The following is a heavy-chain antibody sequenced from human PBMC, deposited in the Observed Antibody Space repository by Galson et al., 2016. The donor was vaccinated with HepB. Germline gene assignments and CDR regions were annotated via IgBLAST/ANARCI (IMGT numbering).Heavy chain of an antibody. D-gene: IGHD3-16*02. CDR3: ARGRSLLKFFGGVLAAPFDY. V-gene: IGHV1-69*06. CDR2: IIPIFGTA. CDR1: GGTFSSYA. J-gene: IGHJ4*02. Sequence: SVKVSCKASGGTFSSYAISCVRQAPGQGLDWMGGIIPIFGTATYAQNLHGRVPITADKSTSTAYMELSSLRSEDTAVYYCARGRSLLKFFGGVLAAPFDYLGQGTLVTVSS.